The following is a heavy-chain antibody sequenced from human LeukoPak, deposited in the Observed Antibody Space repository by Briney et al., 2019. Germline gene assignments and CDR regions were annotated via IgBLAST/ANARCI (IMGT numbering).Heavy chain of an antibody. J-gene: IGHJ4*02. CDR1: GFTFSGYE. D-gene: IGHD2-2*01. V-gene: IGHV3-48*03. CDR2: ISSSGGII. CDR3: ARDGRYCSTTSCPLAAFDY. Sequence: GGSLRLSCAASGFTFSGYEMNWVRQAPGKGLEGVSYISSSGGIIYYADSVKCRFTISRDNAKNSLSLQMNSLRAEDTAVYYCARDGRYCSTTSCPLAAFDYWGQGTLVTVSS.